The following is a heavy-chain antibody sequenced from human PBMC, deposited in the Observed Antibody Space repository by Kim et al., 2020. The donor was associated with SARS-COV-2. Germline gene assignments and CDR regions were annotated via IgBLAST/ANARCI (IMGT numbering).Heavy chain of an antibody. CDR1: GFTFSSYG. V-gene: IGHV3-30*18. CDR3: AKDGAPVLLWFGEESDGMDV. CDR2: ISYDGSNK. J-gene: IGHJ6*02. Sequence: GGSLRLSCAASGFTFSSYGMHWVRQAPGKGLEWVAVISYDGSNKYYADSVKGRFTISRDNSKNTLYLQMNSLRAEDTAVYYCAKDGAPVLLWFGEESDGMDVWGQGTTVTVSS. D-gene: IGHD3-10*01.